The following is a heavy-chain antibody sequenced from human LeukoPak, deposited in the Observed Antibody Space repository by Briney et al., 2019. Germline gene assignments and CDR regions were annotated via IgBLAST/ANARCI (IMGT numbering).Heavy chain of an antibody. CDR1: GYSKVSGYSFTDYW. V-gene: IGHV5-51*01. CDR2: IYPDDSDT. D-gene: IGHD3-10*01. Sequence: GESLKISCEGSGYSKVSGYSFTDYWIGWVRQMPGKGLEWMGIIYPDDSDTRYSPSFQGQVTISVDKSISTAYLQWSSLKASDTAFYYCARQYGSGSFDYWGQGTLVTVSS. CDR3: ARQYGSGSFDY. J-gene: IGHJ4*02.